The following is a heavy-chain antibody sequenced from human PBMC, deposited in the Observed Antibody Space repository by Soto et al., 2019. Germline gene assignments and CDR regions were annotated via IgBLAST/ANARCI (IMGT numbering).Heavy chain of an antibody. CDR1: GDSVSSNSAA. CDR2: TYYRSKWYN. J-gene: IGHJ6*02. V-gene: IGHV6-1*01. Sequence: SQTLSLTCAISGDSVSSNSAAWNWIRQSPSRGLEWLGRTYYRSKWYNDYAVSVKSRITINPDTSKNQFSLQLNSVTPEDTAVYYCARDGIAAAGTDLHYYYGMDVWGQGTTVTVSS. D-gene: IGHD6-13*01. CDR3: ARDGIAAAGTDLHYYYGMDV.